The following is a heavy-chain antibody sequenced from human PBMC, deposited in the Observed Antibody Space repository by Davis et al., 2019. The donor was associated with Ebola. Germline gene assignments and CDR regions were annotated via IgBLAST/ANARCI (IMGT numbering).Heavy chain of an antibody. Sequence: MPSETLSLTCAVYGGSFSVYYCSWIRQPPGKGLEWIGEINHSGSTNYNPSLKSRVTISVDTSKNQFSLKLSSVTAADTAVYYCARGVGGTTGWFDPWGQGTLVTVSS. V-gene: IGHV4-34*01. D-gene: IGHD1-26*01. CDR1: GGSFSVYY. CDR2: INHSGST. J-gene: IGHJ5*02. CDR3: ARGVGGTTGWFDP.